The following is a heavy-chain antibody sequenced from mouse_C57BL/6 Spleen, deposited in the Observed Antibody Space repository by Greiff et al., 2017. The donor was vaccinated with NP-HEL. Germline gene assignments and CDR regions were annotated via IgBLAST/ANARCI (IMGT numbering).Heavy chain of an antibody. CDR2: IYWDDDK. J-gene: IGHJ1*03. CDR3: ARRGTTVAWYFDV. CDR1: GFSLSTSGMG. V-gene: IGHV8-12*01. Sequence: QVTLKESGPGILQSSQTLSLTCSFSGFSLSTSGMGVSWIRQPSGKGLEWLAHIYWDDDKRYNPSLKSRLTISKDTSRNQVFLKITSVDTADTATYYCARRGTTVAWYFDVWGTGTTVTVSS. D-gene: IGHD1-1*01.